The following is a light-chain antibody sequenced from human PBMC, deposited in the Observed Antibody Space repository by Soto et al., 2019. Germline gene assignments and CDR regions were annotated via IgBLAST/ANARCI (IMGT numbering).Light chain of an antibody. Sequence: QSVLTQPASVSGSPGQSITISCTGTSSDIGAYNYVSWYQQHPGKAPKLMIYEVSNRPSGLSNRFSGSKSGNTASLTISGLQAEDEADYYCSSKTSTTTVVFGGGTKVTVL. V-gene: IGLV2-14*01. J-gene: IGLJ3*02. CDR3: SSKTSTTTVV. CDR1: SSDIGAYNY. CDR2: EVS.